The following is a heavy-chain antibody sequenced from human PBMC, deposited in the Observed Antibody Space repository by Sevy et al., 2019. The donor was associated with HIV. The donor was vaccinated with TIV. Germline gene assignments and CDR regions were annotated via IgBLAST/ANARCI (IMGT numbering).Heavy chain of an antibody. Sequence: GGSLRLSCEASGFSFRRYAMHWGRQAPGTGLEWLTVISYDGRNEYYVDSVKGRFTMSRDNSKNTLYLQMNSLRPEDTAIYYCARDGGGDYFDYWGQGTLVTVSS. J-gene: IGHJ4*02. CDR2: ISYDGRNE. V-gene: IGHV3-30*04. CDR1: GFSFRRYA. D-gene: IGHD3-10*01. CDR3: ARDGGGDYFDY.